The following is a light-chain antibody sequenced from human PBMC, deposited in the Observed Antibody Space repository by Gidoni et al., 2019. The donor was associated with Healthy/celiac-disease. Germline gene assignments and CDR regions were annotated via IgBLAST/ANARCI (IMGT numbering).Light chain of an antibody. CDR1: QSVLYSSNSKND. CDR3: QQYYSTPRT. J-gene: IGKJ1*01. V-gene: IGKV4-1*01. CDR2: WAS. Sequence: DIVMTQSPDSLAVSLGERATIHCKSSQSVLYSSNSKNDLAWYQQKPGQPPKLLIYWASTRESGVPDRFSGSGSVTDFPLTISILQAEYVAVYCCQQYYSTPRTFGQGTQVEIK.